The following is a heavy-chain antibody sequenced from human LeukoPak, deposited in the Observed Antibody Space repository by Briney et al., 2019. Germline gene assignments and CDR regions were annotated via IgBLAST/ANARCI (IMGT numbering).Heavy chain of an antibody. Sequence: PSETLSLTCTVSGGSISSYYWSWIRQPPGKGLEWIGYIYYSGSTNYNPSLKSRVTISVDTSKNQFSLKLSSVTAADTAVYYCARTSYDFWSGPYNWFDPWGQGTLVTVSS. J-gene: IGHJ5*02. V-gene: IGHV4-59*01. CDR1: GGSISSYY. CDR3: ARTSYDFWSGPYNWFDP. D-gene: IGHD3-3*01. CDR2: IYYSGST.